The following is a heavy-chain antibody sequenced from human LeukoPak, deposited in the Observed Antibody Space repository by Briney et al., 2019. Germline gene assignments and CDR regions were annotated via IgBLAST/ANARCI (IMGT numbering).Heavy chain of an antibody. Sequence: GGSLRLSCAASGFTFSSYWMSWVRQAPGKGLEWVSYISSSGSTIYYADFVKGRFTISRDNAKNSLYLQMNSLRAEDTAVYYCASTFSSSIDYWGQGTLVTVSS. CDR3: ASTFSSSIDY. CDR1: GFTFSSYW. CDR2: ISSSGSTI. J-gene: IGHJ4*02. D-gene: IGHD6-6*01. V-gene: IGHV3-48*04.